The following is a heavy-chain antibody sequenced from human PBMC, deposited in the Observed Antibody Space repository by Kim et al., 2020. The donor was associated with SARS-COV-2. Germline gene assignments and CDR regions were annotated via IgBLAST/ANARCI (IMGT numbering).Heavy chain of an antibody. V-gene: IGHV7-4-1*02. CDR1: GYTFTSYA. CDR3: VLLWNDYGARRPGYYFDY. D-gene: IGHD4-17*01. Sequence: ASVKVSCKASGYTFTSYAMNWVRQAPGQGLEWMGWINTNTGNPTYAQGFTGRFVFSLDTSVSTAYLQISSLKAEDTAVYYCVLLWNDYGARRPGYYFDYWGQGTLVTVSS. J-gene: IGHJ4*02. CDR2: INTNTGNP.